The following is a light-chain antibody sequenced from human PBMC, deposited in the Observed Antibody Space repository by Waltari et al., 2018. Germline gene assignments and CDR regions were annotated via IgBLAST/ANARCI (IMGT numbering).Light chain of an antibody. CDR1: QSVSVY. CDR2: DAS. J-gene: IGKJ4*01. Sequence: EIVLTQSPATLSLSPRERATLSCRASQSVSVYLAWYQQKPGQAPRLLISDASNRATGIPARFSGSGSGTDFTLTISSLEPEDFAVYFCQQRSNWPLTFGGGTKVEIK. CDR3: QQRSNWPLT. V-gene: IGKV3-11*01.